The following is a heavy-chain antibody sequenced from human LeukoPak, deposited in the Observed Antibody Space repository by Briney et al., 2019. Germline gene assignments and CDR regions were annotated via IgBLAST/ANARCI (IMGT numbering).Heavy chain of an antibody. CDR2: INPYSGGT. Sequence: ASVNVSCKASGYTFSTYYLHWMRQAPGQGLEWMGWINPYSGGTNYAQKFQGRVTMTGDTSISTAYMELSRLRSDDTAVYYCARDFYDSSGYYPDYWGQGALLTDSS. V-gene: IGHV1-2*02. J-gene: IGHJ4*02. CDR3: ARDFYDSSGYYPDY. CDR1: GYTFSTYY. D-gene: IGHD3-22*01.